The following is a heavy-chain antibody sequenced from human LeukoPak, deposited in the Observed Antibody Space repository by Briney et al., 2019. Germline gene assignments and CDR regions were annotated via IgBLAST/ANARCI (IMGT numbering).Heavy chain of an antibody. CDR1: GGSFSGYY. D-gene: IGHD1-7*01. Sequence: SETLSLTCAVYGGSFSGYYWSWLRQPPGKGLQRIGHIYYSGTDFYNPSLKSRVTISVDTSKNQFSLKLTSVTAADTALYYCARLNGNFQNFYDYWGQGTLVTVSS. CDR2: IYYSGTD. J-gene: IGHJ4*02. CDR3: ARLNGNFQNFYDY. V-gene: IGHV4-34*01.